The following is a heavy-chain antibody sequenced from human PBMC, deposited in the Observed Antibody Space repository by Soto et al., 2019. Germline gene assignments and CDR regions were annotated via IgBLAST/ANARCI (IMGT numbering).Heavy chain of an antibody. Sequence: VSVNVYCKASGYTFTGYGIGWVRQDPGQRLEWTGWINAYNGNTKYAQKLQGRVTMTTDTSTSTAYMELRSLRSEDTAVYYCARVHYDSSGYYLYYFDYWGQGTLVTVSS. CDR3: ARVHYDSSGYYLYYFDY. V-gene: IGHV1-18*01. D-gene: IGHD3-22*01. J-gene: IGHJ4*02. CDR1: GYTFTGYG. CDR2: INAYNGNT.